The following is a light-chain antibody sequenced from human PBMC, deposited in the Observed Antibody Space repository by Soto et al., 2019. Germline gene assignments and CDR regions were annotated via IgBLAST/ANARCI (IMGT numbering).Light chain of an antibody. CDR2: DAS. V-gene: IGKV3-11*01. J-gene: IGKJ2*01. CDR3: QEGSYWPPLYT. CDR1: QSVSNY. Sequence: EIVLTQSPATLSLSPGEVATLSCRASQSVSNYLAWYQQKPGQAPRLLIYDASNRATGVPARFSGSGSGTDFTLTISSLEPEDFAVYYCQEGSYWPPLYTFGQGTKLDIK.